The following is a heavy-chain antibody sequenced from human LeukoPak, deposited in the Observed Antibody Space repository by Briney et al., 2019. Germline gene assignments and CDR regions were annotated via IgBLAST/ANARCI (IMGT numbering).Heavy chain of an antibody. CDR1: GYTFTSYG. Sequence: ASVKVSCKASGYTFTSYGISWVRQAPGQGLEWMGWISAYNGNTNYAQKLQGRVTVTTDTSTSTAYMELRSLRSDDTAVYYCARTYYYDSSGYYVWSYFDYWGQGTLVTVSS. D-gene: IGHD3-22*01. CDR3: ARTYYYDSSGYYVWSYFDY. J-gene: IGHJ4*02. V-gene: IGHV1-18*01. CDR2: ISAYNGNT.